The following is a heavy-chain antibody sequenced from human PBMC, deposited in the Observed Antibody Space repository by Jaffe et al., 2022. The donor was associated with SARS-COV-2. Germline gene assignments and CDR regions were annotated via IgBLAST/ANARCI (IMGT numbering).Heavy chain of an antibody. V-gene: IGHV3-15*01. CDR1: GFTFSNAW. J-gene: IGHJ6*02. D-gene: IGHD2-8*01. CDR3: TTDVSPLVYAIHPYYYGMDV. Sequence: EVQLVESGGGLVKPGGSLRLSCAASGFTFSNAWMSWVRQAPGKGLEWVGRIKSKTDGGTTDYAAPVKGRFTISRDDSKNTLYLQMNSLKTEDTAVYYCTTDVSPLVYAIHPYYYGMDVWGQGTTVTVSS. CDR2: IKSKTDGGTT.